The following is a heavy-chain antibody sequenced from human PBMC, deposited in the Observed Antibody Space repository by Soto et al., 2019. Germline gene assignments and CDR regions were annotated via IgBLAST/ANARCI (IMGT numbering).Heavy chain of an antibody. D-gene: IGHD4-4*01. CDR1: GGSISSYY. CDR2: IYYSGST. Sequence: QVQLQESGPGLVKPSETLSLTCTVSGGSISSYYWSWIRQPPGKGLEWIGYIYYSGSTNYNPSLKSRVTISVDTSKNQSYLKLDSVNAADTAVYYCAREGYSNYVDYWGQGTLVTVSS. V-gene: IGHV4-59*01. J-gene: IGHJ4*02. CDR3: AREGYSNYVDY.